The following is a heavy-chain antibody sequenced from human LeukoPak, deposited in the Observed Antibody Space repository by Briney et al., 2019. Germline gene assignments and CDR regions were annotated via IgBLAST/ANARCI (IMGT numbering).Heavy chain of an antibody. CDR1: GYRFISYW. J-gene: IGHJ4*02. V-gene: IGHV5-51*01. CDR2: IYPGDSDT. Sequence: GGSLKISCQGSGYRFISYWIAWVRQMPGKGLEWMGIIYPGDSDTRYSPSFQGQVTISADKSINTAYLQWSSLKASDTAMYYCARESGWYGYFDYWGQGTLVTVSS. CDR3: ARESGWYGYFDY. D-gene: IGHD6-19*01.